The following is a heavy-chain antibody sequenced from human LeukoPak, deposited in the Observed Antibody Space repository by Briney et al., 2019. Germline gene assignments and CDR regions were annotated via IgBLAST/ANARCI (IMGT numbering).Heavy chain of an antibody. CDR1: GGTFSSYA. D-gene: IGHD3-10*01. CDR2: IIPILGIA. Sequence: GASVKVSCKASGGTFSSYAISWVRQAPGQGLEWMGRIIPILGIANYAQKFQGRVTITADKSTSTAYMELSSLRSEDTAVYYCARDPPYELLWFGELFPPHYYGMDVWGQGTTVTVSS. V-gene: IGHV1-69*04. J-gene: IGHJ6*02. CDR3: ARDPPYELLWFGELFPPHYYGMDV.